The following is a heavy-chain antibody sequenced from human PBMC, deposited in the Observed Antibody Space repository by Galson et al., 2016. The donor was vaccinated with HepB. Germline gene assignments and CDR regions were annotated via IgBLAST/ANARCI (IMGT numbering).Heavy chain of an antibody. J-gene: IGHJ2*01. CDR3: TREFDL. CDR1: GLTFSRFW. V-gene: IGHV3-7*04. Sequence: SLRLSCAASGLTFSRFWMTWVRQAPGKGLEWVANINQDGSEKHYLDSLRGRFTISSDNAKNSLYPQMNTLRVEETAVYYCTREFDLWGRGTQVTVSS. CDR2: INQDGSEK.